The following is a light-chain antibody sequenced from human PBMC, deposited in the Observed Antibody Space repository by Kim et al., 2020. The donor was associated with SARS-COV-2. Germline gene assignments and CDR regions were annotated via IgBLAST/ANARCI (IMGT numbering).Light chain of an antibody. V-gene: IGKV3-11*01. CDR2: DAS. J-gene: IGKJ5*01. CDR3: QQRSNWPRT. Sequence: DIVVPPSPSTLSLSPGQRATLSCRASQSVSRYVAWYQQKPGQTPRLLIYDASNRATGIPARFSGSGSGTDFTLTISSLEPEDFAVYYCQQRSNWPRTFGQGTRLEMK. CDR1: QSVSRY.